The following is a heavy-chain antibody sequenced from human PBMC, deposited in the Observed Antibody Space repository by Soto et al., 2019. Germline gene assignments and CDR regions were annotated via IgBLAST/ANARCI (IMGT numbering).Heavy chain of an antibody. V-gene: IGHV3-30*18. CDR1: GFTFSNYG. CDR3: AKVSPGQLGGLDV. CDR2: IAYNGVNK. J-gene: IGHJ6*02. Sequence: QGQLVESGGGVVQPGRSLRLSCAASGFTFSNYGMHWVRQAPGKGLEWVAAIAYNGVNKYYADSVKGRFTISRDSSENTLNLQMNSLRLEDTAVYFCAKVSPGQLGGLDVWGQGTTVTVSS. D-gene: IGHD6-13*01.